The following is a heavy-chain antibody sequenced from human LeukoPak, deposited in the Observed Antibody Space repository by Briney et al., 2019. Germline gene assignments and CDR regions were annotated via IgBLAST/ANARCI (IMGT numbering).Heavy chain of an antibody. Sequence: GASVKVSCKASGFTFGTSAVQWVRQARGQRLEWIGWILVGSGHTNYPQQFQERVTITRDMSTSTAYMELSSLRSEDTAVYYCAATLTVTTGSTYYGMDVWGQGTTVTVSS. D-gene: IGHD4-17*01. CDR1: GFTFGTSA. V-gene: IGHV1-58*01. J-gene: IGHJ6*02. CDR2: ILVGSGHT. CDR3: AATLTVTTGSTYYGMDV.